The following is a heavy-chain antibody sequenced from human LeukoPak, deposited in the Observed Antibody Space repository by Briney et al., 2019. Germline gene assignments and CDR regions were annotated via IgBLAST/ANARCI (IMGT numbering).Heavy chain of an antibody. Sequence: ASVKVSCKASGYTFNSHGISWVRQAPGQGLEWMGSISAYNGDKDFAQNFQGRLTMTTDTSTSTAYMELRSLRSDDTAVYYCARDKYYDILTGYCRNNWFDPWGQGTLVTVSS. D-gene: IGHD3-9*01. J-gene: IGHJ5*02. CDR1: GYTFNSHG. V-gene: IGHV1-18*01. CDR2: ISAYNGDK. CDR3: ARDKYYDILTGYCRNNWFDP.